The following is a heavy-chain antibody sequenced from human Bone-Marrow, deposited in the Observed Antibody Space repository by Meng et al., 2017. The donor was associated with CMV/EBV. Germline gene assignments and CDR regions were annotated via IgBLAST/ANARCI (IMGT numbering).Heavy chain of an antibody. J-gene: IGHJ6*02. CDR1: GDSVSSNSAA. D-gene: IGHD2-15*01. V-gene: IGHV6-1*01. CDR2: TYYRSKWYN. CDR3: ARHVVVVAATHYYGMAV. Sequence: SETLSLTCAISGDSVSSNSAAWNWIRQSPSRGLEWLGRTYYRSKWYNDYAVSVKSRITINPDTSKNQFSLQLNSVTPEDTAVYYCARHVVVVAATHYYGMAVWGQGNTVTVSS.